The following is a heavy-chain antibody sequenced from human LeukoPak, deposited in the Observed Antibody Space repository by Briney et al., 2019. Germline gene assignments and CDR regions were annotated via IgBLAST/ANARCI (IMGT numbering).Heavy chain of an antibody. Sequence: GGSLRLSCAASGFTFSSYNMNWVRQAPGKGLEWVSYISTSSSTMYYADSVKGRFTISRDNAKNSLYLQMNSLGAGDTAVYYCARAILNWQAHMDVWGKGTTVSVSS. CDR2: ISTSSSTM. CDR3: ARAILNWQAHMDV. CDR1: GFTFSSYN. V-gene: IGHV3-48*01. D-gene: IGHD1-20*01. J-gene: IGHJ6*03.